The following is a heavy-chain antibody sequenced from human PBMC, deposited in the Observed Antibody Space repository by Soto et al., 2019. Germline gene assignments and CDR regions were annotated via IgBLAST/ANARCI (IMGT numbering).Heavy chain of an antibody. CDR2: IYYSGST. V-gene: IGHV4-30-4*01. CDR3: ARTLGRRRITIFGVTISEPADP. J-gene: IGHJ5*02. D-gene: IGHD3-3*01. CDR1: GGSISRGDYY. Sequence: SETLSITCTVSGGSISRGDYYWIWIRQPPGKVLDWIGYIYYSGSTYYNPSLKSRVTISVDTSRNQFSLKLSSVTAADTAVYYCARTLGRRRITIFGVTISEPADPWGQGTLVTVSS.